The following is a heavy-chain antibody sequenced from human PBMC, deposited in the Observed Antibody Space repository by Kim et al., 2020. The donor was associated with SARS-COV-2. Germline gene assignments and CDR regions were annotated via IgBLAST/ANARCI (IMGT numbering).Heavy chain of an antibody. V-gene: IGHV4-61*01. CDR2: IYYSGST. CDR3: ARVPAGGYFDWSAKFD. Sequence: SETLSLTCTVSGGSVSSGSYYWNWIRQPPGKGLEWIGYIYYSGSTNYNPSLKSRVTISVDTSKNQFSLKLSSVTAADTAVYYCARVPAGGYFDWSAKFD. J-gene: IGHJ4*01. D-gene: IGHD3-9*01. CDR1: GGSVSSGSYY.